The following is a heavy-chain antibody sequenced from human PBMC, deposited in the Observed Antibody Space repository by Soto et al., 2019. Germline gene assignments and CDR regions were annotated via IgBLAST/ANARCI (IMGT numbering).Heavy chain of an antibody. J-gene: IGHJ6*02. CDR1: GFTFSSYA. V-gene: IGHV3-30-3*01. CDR2: ISYDGSNK. Sequence: GGSLRLSCAASGFTFSSYAMHWVRQAPGKGLEWVAVISYDGSNKYYADSVKGRFTISRDNSKNTLYLQMNSLRAEDTAVYYCARVMWLVLSHYYYGMDVWGQGTTVTVSS. D-gene: IGHD6-19*01. CDR3: ARVMWLVLSHYYYGMDV.